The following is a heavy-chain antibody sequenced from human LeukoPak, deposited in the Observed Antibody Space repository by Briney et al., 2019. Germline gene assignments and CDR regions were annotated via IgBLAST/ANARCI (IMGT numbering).Heavy chain of an antibody. V-gene: IGHV3-21*01. J-gene: IGHJ4*02. D-gene: IGHD2-2*02. CDR1: GFTFSSYS. CDR3: ARNGRYCSSASCYTEFDY. CDR2: ISTSSSYI. Sequence: GGSLRLSCAASGFTFSSYSMNWVRQAPGKGLEWVSSISTSSSYIHYADSVKGRFTISRDNAKNSLYLQMNSLRAEDTAVYYCARNGRYCSSASCYTEFDYWGQGTLVTVSS.